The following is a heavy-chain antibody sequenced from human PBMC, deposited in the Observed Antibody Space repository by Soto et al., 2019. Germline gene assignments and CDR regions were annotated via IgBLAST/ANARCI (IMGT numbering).Heavy chain of an antibody. D-gene: IGHD2-15*01. CDR2: IYYSGST. Sequence: SETLSLTCTVSGGSISSYYWSWIRQPPGKGLEWIGYIYYSGSTNYNPSLKSRVTISVDTSKNQFSLKLSSVTAADTAVYYCARVGDSYYYYMDVWGKGTTVTVSS. J-gene: IGHJ6*03. CDR1: GGSISSYY. V-gene: IGHV4-59*01. CDR3: ARVGDSYYYYMDV.